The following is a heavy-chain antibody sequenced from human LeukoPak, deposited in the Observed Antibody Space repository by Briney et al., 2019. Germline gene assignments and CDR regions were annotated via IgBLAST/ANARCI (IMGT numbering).Heavy chain of an antibody. J-gene: IGHJ4*02. D-gene: IGHD4-11*01. CDR3: VRYGVTTTIDY. Sequence: PSQTLSLTCTVSGGSISSGGYYWSWIRQHPGKGLEWIGYIYYSGSTYYNPSLKSRVTISVDTSKNQFSLKLSSVTAADTAVYYCVRYGVTTTIDYWGQGTRVTVSS. CDR1: GGSISSGGYY. V-gene: IGHV4-31*03. CDR2: IYYSGST.